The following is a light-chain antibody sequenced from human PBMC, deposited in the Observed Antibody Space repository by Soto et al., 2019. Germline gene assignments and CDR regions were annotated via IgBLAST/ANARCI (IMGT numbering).Light chain of an antibody. CDR3: QQYDNLSIT. CDR1: KDISNY. CDR2: DAS. V-gene: IGKV1-33*01. J-gene: IGKJ5*01. Sequence: DIQMTQSPSSLSASVGDRVTITCKASKDISNYLNWYQQKPGKAPKLLIYDASNLETGVPSRFSGSGSGTDFTFTISSLQPEDIATYYCQQYDNLSITFGQGTRLEIK.